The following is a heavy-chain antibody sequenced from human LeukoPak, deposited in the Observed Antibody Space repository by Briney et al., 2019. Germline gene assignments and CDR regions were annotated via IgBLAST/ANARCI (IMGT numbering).Heavy chain of an antibody. J-gene: IGHJ4*02. Sequence: GKSLKISCTGFGYTFPSYWIAWVRQMPGKGLEWMGIIYPGDSDTRYGPSFQGQVSISADKSINTAYLQWSSLKASDSAMYYCARGFVRDYWGQGTLVTVSS. CDR2: IYPGDSDT. CDR3: ARGFVRDY. V-gene: IGHV5-51*01. D-gene: IGHD3-16*01. CDR1: GYTFPSYW.